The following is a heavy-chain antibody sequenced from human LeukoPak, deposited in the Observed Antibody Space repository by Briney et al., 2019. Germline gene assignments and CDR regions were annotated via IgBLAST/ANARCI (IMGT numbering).Heavy chain of an antibody. V-gene: IGHV1-18*01. Sequence: ASVKVSCKASGYTFTSYGISWVRQAPGQGLEWMGWISAYNGNTNYAQKLQGRVTMTTDTSTSTTYMELRSLRSDDTAVYYCARTRYYYGSGSYLPPDYWGQGTLVTVSS. CDR2: ISAYNGNT. J-gene: IGHJ4*02. D-gene: IGHD3-10*01. CDR1: GYTFTSYG. CDR3: ARTRYYYGSGSYLPPDY.